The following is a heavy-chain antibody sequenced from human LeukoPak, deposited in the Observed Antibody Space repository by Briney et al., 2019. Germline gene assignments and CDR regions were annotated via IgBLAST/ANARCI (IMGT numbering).Heavy chain of an antibody. CDR1: GFTFSSYW. CDR2: INTDGSST. D-gene: IGHD3-3*01. CDR3: ATWGYYDFWSGSPFDY. V-gene: IGHV3-74*01. J-gene: IGHJ4*02. Sequence: PGGSLRLSCAASGFTFSSYWMHWVRQAPGKGLVWVSRINTDGSSTSYADSVKGRFTISRDNAKNTLYLQMNSLRAEDTAVYYCATWGYYDFWSGSPFDYWGQGTLVTVSS.